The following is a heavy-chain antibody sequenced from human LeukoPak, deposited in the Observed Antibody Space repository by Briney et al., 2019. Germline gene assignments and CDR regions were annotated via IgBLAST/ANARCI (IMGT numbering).Heavy chain of an antibody. CDR3: ARDAYYYDSSGYNYHPDY. J-gene: IGHJ4*02. CDR1: GFTFSDYY. V-gene: IGHV3-11*01. CDR2: ISSSGSTI. Sequence: PGGSLRLSCAASGFTFSDYYMSWIRQAPGKGLEWVSYISSSGSTIYYADSVKGRFTISRDNAKNSLYLQMNCLRAEDTAVYYCARDAYYYDSSGYNYHPDYWGQGTPVTVSS. D-gene: IGHD3-22*01.